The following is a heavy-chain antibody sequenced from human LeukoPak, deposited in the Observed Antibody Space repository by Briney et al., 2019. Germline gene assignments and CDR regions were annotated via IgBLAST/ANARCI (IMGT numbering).Heavy chain of an antibody. CDR1: GFTFSSYG. J-gene: IGHJ5*02. Sequence: GGSLRLSCAASGFTFSSYGMHWVRQAPGKGLEWVAFIRYDGSNKYYADSVKGRFTISRDNAKNSLYLQMNSLRAEDTAVYYCARETQSSYWFDPWGQGTLVTVSS. CDR3: ARETQSSYWFDP. CDR2: IRYDGSNK. D-gene: IGHD6-6*01. V-gene: IGHV3-30*02.